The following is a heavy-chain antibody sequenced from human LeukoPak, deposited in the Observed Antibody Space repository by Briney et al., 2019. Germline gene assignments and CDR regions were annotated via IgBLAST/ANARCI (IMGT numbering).Heavy chain of an antibody. J-gene: IGHJ4*02. V-gene: IGHV3-23*01. CDR2: ISGSGGST. Sequence: GGSLRLSCAASGFTFSSYAMSWVRQAPGKGLEWVSAISGSGGSTYYADSVKGRFTISRDNSKNTLYLQMNSLRAEDTAVYYCAKGLNDFWSGYPRQGFDYWGQGTLVTVSS. CDR3: AKGLNDFWSGYPRQGFDY. D-gene: IGHD3-3*01. CDR1: GFTFSSYA.